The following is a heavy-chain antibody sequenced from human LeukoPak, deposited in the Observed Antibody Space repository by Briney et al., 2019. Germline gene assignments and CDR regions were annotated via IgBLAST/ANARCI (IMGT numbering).Heavy chain of an antibody. CDR1: GYTFTSYD. D-gene: IGHD1-26*01. CDR2: INPDSGGT. Sequence: ASVKVSCKASGYTFTSYDINWVRQAPGQGLEWMGWINPDSGGTNSAQKFQGRVTMTRDTSISTAYMELSRLRSDDTAVYYCARGRGNSGSVDYWGQGTLVTVSS. CDR3: ARGRGNSGSVDY. J-gene: IGHJ4*02. V-gene: IGHV1-2*02.